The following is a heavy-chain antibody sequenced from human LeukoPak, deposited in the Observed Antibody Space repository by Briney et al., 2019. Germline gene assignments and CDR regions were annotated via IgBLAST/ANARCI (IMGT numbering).Heavy chain of an antibody. V-gene: IGHV1-2*02. CDR3: ARKPTGWPFDF. J-gene: IGHJ4*02. Sequence: ASVKVSCKASGHTFTGYYMHWVRQAPGQGLEWMGWINANSGDTNYARKFQGRVTMTTETSTSTAYMELRSLTSDDTAVYYCARKPTGWPFDFWGQGTLVTLSS. D-gene: IGHD6-19*01. CDR1: GHTFTGYY. CDR2: INANSGDT.